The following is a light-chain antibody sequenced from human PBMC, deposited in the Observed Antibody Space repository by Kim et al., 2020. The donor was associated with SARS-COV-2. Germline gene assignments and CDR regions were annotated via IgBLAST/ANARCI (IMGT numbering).Light chain of an antibody. V-gene: IGKV1-5*03. CDR3: QQYNSYCT. Sequence: DIQMTQSPSTLAASVGDRVIITCRASQSISNWLAWYQQKPGKAPKLLIYKASSLESGVPSRFSGSGSGTEFTLTISSLQPDDFATYYCQQYNSYCTFGQGTKLEIK. CDR2: KAS. J-gene: IGKJ2*02. CDR1: QSISNW.